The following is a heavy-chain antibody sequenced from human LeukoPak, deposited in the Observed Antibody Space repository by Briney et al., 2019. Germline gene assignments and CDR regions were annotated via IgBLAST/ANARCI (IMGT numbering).Heavy chain of an antibody. CDR1: GFTFSSYG. CDR2: IRYDGSNK. V-gene: IGHV3-30*02. J-gene: IGHJ4*02. CDR3: AKVGENDYGGKGYYFDY. Sequence: GGSLRLSCAASGFTFSSYGMHWVRQAPGKGLEWVAFIRYDGSNKYYADSVKGRFTISRDNSKNTLYLQMNSLRAEDTAVYYCAKVGENDYGGKGYYFDYWGQGTLVTVSS. D-gene: IGHD4-23*01.